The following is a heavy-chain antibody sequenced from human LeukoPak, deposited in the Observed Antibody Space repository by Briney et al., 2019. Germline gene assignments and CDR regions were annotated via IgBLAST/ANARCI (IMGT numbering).Heavy chain of an antibody. CDR1: GGSISSSPYY. D-gene: IGHD3-10*01. CDR2: IYYSGTT. V-gene: IGHV4-39*07. Sequence: SETLSLTCTVSGGSISSSPYYWGWIRQPPGKGLEWIGSIYYSGTTHYNPSLESRVTISVDTSKNQFSLKLSSVTAADTAVYYCARGDLYYYGSGGYNWFDPWGQGTLVTVSS. J-gene: IGHJ5*02. CDR3: ARGDLYYYGSGGYNWFDP.